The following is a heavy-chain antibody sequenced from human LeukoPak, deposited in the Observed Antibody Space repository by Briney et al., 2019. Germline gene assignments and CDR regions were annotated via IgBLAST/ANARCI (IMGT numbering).Heavy chain of an antibody. D-gene: IGHD1-26*01. CDR1: RFTFYDYA. Sequence: GGSLRLSCAASRFTFYDYAMHWVRQGPGKGLEWVSSISSGGSYIYYADSVKGRFTISRDNAKNSLYRQMNSLRAEDTAVYYCARREVGATLGDWGQGTLVTVSS. J-gene: IGHJ4*02. CDR3: ARREVGATLGD. CDR2: ISSGGSYI. V-gene: IGHV3-21*01.